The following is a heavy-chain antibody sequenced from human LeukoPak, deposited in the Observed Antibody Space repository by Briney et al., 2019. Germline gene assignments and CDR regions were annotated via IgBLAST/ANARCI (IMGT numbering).Heavy chain of an antibody. CDR2: IYPGDSDT. CDR3: ASSLNYYDSSGYYYGLDY. Sequence: GESLKISCKGSGYSFTSYWIGWVRQMPGKGLEWMGIIYPGDSDTRYSPSFQGQVTISADKSISTAYLQWSSLKASDSAMFYCASSLNYYDSSGYYYGLDYWGQGTLVTVSS. V-gene: IGHV5-51*01. CDR1: GYSFTSYW. D-gene: IGHD3-22*01. J-gene: IGHJ4*02.